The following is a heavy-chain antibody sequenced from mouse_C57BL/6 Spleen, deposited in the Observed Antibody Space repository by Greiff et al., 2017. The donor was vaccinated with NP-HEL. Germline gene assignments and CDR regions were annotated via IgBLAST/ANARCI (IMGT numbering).Heavy chain of an antibody. CDR2: IYPSDSET. V-gene: IGHV1-61*01. Sequence: VQLQQPGAELVRPGSSVKLSCKASGYTFTSYWMDWVKQRPGQGLEWIGNIYPSDSETHYNQKFKDKATLTVDKSSSTAYMQLSSLTSEDSAVYYCASRTAQAGFAYWGQGTLVTVSA. CDR3: ASRTAQAGFAY. CDR1: GYTFTSYW. D-gene: IGHD3-2*02. J-gene: IGHJ3*01.